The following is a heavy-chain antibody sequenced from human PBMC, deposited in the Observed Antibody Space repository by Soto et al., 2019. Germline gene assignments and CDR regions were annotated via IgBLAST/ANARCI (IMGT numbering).Heavy chain of an antibody. V-gene: IGHV1-18*01. CDR3: ARHSEAGYSSSWYSWFDP. CDR2: ISAYNGNT. J-gene: IGHJ5*02. CDR1: GYTFTGYG. D-gene: IGHD6-13*01. Sequence: ASVKVSCKASGYTFTGYGISWVRQAPGQGLEWMGWISAYNGNTNYAQKLQGRVTMTTDTSTSTAYMELRSLRSDDTAVYYCARHSEAGYSSSWYSWFDPWGQGTLVTVSS.